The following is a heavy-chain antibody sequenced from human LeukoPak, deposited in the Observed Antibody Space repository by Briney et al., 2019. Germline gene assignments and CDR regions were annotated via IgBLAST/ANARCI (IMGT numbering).Heavy chain of an antibody. D-gene: IGHD6-6*01. V-gene: IGHV1-69*01. J-gene: IGHJ4*02. CDR3: ARMGPDAEYSSSPFDY. CDR1: GGTFSSYA. CDR2: IIPISGTA. Sequence: ASVKVSCKASGGTFSSYAISWVRQAPGQGLEWMGGIIPISGTANYAQKFQGRVTITADESTSTAYMELSSLRSEDTAVYYCARMGPDAEYSSSPFDYWGQGTLVTVSS.